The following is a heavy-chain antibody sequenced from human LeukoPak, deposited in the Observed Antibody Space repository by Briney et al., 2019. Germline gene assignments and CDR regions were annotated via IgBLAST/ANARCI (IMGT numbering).Heavy chain of an antibody. D-gene: IGHD3-10*01. J-gene: IGHJ4*02. Sequence: GGSLRLSCAASGFTFSTYSMNWVRQAPGKGLEWVSSISSSSSYIYYADSVKGRFTISRDNAKNSLSLQMNSLRAEDTAVYYYARDGLLGFGSPTASGDYWGQGTLVTVSS. CDR2: ISSSSSYI. CDR3: ARDGLLGFGSPTASGDY. V-gene: IGHV3-21*01. CDR1: GFTFSTYS.